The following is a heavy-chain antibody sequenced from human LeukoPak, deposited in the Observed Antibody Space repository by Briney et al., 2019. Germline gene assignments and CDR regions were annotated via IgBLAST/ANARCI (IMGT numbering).Heavy chain of an antibody. D-gene: IGHD2-8*01. CDR2: FDPEDGET. J-gene: IGHJ4*02. CDR3: SVGYCTNGVCYTIGY. V-gene: IGHV1-24*01. Sequence: ASVKVSCKVSGYTLTELSMHWVRQAPGKGLEWMGGFDPEDGETIYAQKFQGRVTMTEDTSTDTAYMELSSLRSEDTAVYYCSVGYCTNGVCYTIGYWGQGTLVTVSS. CDR1: GYTLTELS.